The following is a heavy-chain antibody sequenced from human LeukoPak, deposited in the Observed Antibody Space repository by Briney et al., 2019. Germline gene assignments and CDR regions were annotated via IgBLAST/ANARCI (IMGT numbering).Heavy chain of an antibody. Sequence: SETLSLTCTVSGGSISRYYWSWIRQPAGKGLEWIGRIYASGSTNYNPSLKSRVTMSVDTAKNQFSLKLTSVTAADTAVYYCARINSGWYLDYWGQGTLVTVSS. J-gene: IGHJ4*02. CDR3: ARINSGWYLDY. CDR2: IYASGST. V-gene: IGHV4-4*07. CDR1: GGSISRYY. D-gene: IGHD6-19*01.